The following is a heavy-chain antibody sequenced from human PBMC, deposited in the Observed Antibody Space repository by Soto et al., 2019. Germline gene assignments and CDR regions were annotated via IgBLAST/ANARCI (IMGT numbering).Heavy chain of an antibody. Sequence: QITLKESGPTLVKPTQTLTLTCTFSGFSFSVNGVAVGWIRQPPGQALEWLALIYWDDDQRYNPSLKDRLTTTKHTDRKQAVLTMNSRDPVDTATYYCAHKRDVSRGFKYWGQGTLVTVSS. CDR2: IYWDDDQ. CDR3: AHKRDVSRGFKY. J-gene: IGHJ4*02. V-gene: IGHV2-5*02. D-gene: IGHD3-10*01. CDR1: GFSFSVNGVA.